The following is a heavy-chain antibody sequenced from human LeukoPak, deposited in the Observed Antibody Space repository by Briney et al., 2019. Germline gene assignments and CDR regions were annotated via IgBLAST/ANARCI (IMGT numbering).Heavy chain of an antibody. D-gene: IGHD2/OR15-2a*01. CDR3: ARGINPNSPRYWFDP. Sequence: SETLSLTCAVYGGSFSGYYWSWIRQPPGKGLEWIGYIYYSGSINYNPSLKSRVTISVDTSKNQFSLKLTSVTAADTAVYFCARGINPNSPRYWFDPWAREPWSPSPQ. CDR1: GGSFSGYY. V-gene: IGHV4-59*01. CDR2: IYYSGSI. J-gene: IGHJ5*02.